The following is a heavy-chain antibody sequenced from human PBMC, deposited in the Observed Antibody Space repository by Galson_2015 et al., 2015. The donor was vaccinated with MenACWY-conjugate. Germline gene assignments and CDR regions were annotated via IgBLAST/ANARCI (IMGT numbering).Heavy chain of an antibody. J-gene: IGHJ4*02. CDR2: MYYSGSA. Sequence: ETLSLTCTVSGGSINSYYWSWIRQPPGKGLEWIGYMYYSGSANYNPSLKSRVTISVDTSKNQFSLTMTSVTAADTAVYYCARGVNLASMAGYWCQGTLVTVSS. D-gene: IGHD3-3*02. CDR3: ARGVNLASMAGY. CDR1: GGSINSYY. V-gene: IGHV4-59*01.